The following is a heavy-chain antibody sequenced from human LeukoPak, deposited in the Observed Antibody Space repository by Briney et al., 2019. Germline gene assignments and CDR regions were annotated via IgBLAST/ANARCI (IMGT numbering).Heavy chain of an antibody. CDR3: APGGAIDY. J-gene: IGHJ4*02. D-gene: IGHD3-10*01. CDR1: GYTFTDYW. V-gene: IGHV1-2*02. CDR2: INPNSGGT. Sequence: ASVKVSCKASGYTFTDYWMHWVRQAPGQGLEWMGWINPNSGGTKCAQKFQGRVTMTRDTSISTAYMELSRLRSDDTAMYYCAPGGAIDYWGQGTLVTVSS.